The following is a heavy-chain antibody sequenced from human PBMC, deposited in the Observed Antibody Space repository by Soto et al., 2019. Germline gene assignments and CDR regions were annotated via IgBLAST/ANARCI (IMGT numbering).Heavy chain of an antibody. V-gene: IGHV3-11*01. CDR1: GFSFSDSY. CDR3: ARDTTPLEH. Sequence: GGSLRRACVVSGFSFSDSYMTWVRQIPGEGRGWIASTSSGAFTTSYATAVKGRFTTSRDDGHHSLFLQMDSLRAEDTALYYCARDTTPLEHGAQGPLATVS. D-gene: IGHD1-1*01. CDR2: TSSGAFTT. J-gene: IGHJ4*02.